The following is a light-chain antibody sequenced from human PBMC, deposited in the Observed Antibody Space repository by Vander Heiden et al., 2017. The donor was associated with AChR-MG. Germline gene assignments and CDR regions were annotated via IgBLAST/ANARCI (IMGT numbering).Light chain of an antibody. V-gene: IGKV1-9*01. CDR1: QGISSY. CDR3: QQLNSYPLT. J-gene: IGKJ4*01. CDR2: AAS. Sequence: DIQLTHSPSFLSASVGDRVTITCRASQGISSYLAWYQQKPGMPPKLLIYAASTLQSGVPSRFSGSGSGTEFTLTISSLQPEDFATYHCQQLNSYPLTFGGGTKVEI.